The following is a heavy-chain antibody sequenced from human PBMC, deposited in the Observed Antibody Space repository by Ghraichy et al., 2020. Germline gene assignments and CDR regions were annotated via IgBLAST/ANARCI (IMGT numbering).Heavy chain of an antibody. CDR2: ISAYNGNT. Sequence: ASVKVSCKASGYTFTSYGISWVRQAPGQGLEWKGWISAYNGNTNYAQKLQGRVTMTTDTSTSTAYMELRSLRSDDTAVYYCARDEYSSGWYAIDYWGQGTLVTVAS. CDR3: ARDEYSSGWYAIDY. CDR1: GYTFTSYG. D-gene: IGHD6-19*01. J-gene: IGHJ4*02. V-gene: IGHV1-18*01.